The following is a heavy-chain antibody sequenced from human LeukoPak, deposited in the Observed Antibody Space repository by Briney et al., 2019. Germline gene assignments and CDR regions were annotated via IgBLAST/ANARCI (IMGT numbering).Heavy chain of an antibody. CDR2: IRSDGTT. V-gene: IGHV3-15*01. D-gene: IGHD2/OR15-2a*01. Sequence: GSLRLSCAPSGFTFSTAWFSWVRQAPGEGLEWLGRIRSDGTTDYTAPVKGRFTISRDGAKATIHLRMNSLKTEDTGIYYCTTVSHFYLGGQGTLVTVSS. CDR1: GFTFSTAW. CDR3: TTVSHFYL. J-gene: IGHJ4*02.